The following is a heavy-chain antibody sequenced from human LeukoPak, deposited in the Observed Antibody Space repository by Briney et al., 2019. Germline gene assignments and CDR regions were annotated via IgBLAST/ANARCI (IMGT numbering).Heavy chain of an antibody. CDR2: IYYSGST. J-gene: IGHJ4*02. Sequence: PSETLSLTCTVSGGSISSYYWSWIRQPPGKGLERIGYIYYSGSTNYNPSLKSRVTISVDTSKNQFSLKLSSVTAADTAVYYCARAEDYSNYSGWGQGTLVTVSS. D-gene: IGHD4-11*01. CDR3: ARAEDYSNYSG. CDR1: GGSISSYY. V-gene: IGHV4-59*01.